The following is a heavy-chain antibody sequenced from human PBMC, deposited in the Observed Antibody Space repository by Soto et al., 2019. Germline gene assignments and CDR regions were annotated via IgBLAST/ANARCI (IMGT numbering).Heavy chain of an antibody. V-gene: IGHV4-34*01. CDR3: ARGNNWQQNWFDP. CDR1: GGSFSGYY. J-gene: IGHJ5*02. Sequence: SETLSLTCAVYGGSFSGYYWSWIRQPPGKGLEWIGEINHSGSTNYNPSLKSRVTISVDTSKNQFSLKLSSVTAADTAVYYCARGNNWQQNWFDPWGQGTLVTVSS. CDR2: INHSGST. D-gene: IGHD1-1*01.